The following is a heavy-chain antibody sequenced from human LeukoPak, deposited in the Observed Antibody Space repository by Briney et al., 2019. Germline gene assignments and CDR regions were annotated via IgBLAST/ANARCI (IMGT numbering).Heavy chain of an antibody. CDR1: GYTFTSYG. Sequence: EASVKVSCKASGYTFTSYGISWVRQAPGQGLEWMGWISPYNGNTNYAQKLQGRVTMTTDTYTSTAYMELRSLRSDDTAVYYCASSDGKYFQHWGQGTLVTVSS. CDR2: ISPYNGNT. D-gene: IGHD1-1*01. CDR3: ASSDGKYFQH. J-gene: IGHJ1*01. V-gene: IGHV1-18*01.